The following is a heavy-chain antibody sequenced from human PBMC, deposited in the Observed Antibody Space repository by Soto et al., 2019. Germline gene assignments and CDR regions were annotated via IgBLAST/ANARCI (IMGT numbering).Heavy chain of an antibody. Sequence: EVQLVESGGGLVQPGGSLRLSCAASGFTFSNYWMHWVRQAPGKGLVWVARIKNDESGTNYADSVKGRFTISRDNAKNTLYLQMNSLRAEDTAVYFCARDLSGPLDSWGQGTLVTVSS. V-gene: IGHV3-74*01. CDR1: GFTFSNYW. CDR2: IKNDESGT. J-gene: IGHJ4*02. CDR3: ARDLSGPLDS.